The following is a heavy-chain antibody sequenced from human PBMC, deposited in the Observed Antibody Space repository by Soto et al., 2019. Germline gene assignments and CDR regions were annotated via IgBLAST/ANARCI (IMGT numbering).Heavy chain of an antibody. Sequence: GGSLRLSCAASGFTFSSYGMHWVRQAPGKGLEWVAVISYDGSNKYYADSVKGRFTISRDNSKNTLYLQMNSLRAEDTAVYYCAKEKYYGGNFLNFDYWGQGTLVTVSS. V-gene: IGHV3-30*18. D-gene: IGHD4-17*01. CDR3: AKEKYYGGNFLNFDY. CDR1: GFTFSSYG. J-gene: IGHJ4*02. CDR2: ISYDGSNK.